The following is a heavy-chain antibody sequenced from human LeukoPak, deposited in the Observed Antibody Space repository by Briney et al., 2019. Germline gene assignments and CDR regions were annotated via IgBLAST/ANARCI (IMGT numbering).Heavy chain of an antibody. Sequence: GGSLRLSCAASGFTFSNYAMSWVRQAPGKGLEWVSGISGNGGRTYYADSVQGRFTISRDNSRNTLYLQMNSLRAEDTAVYYCARCLYYYGSGSYYVDYWGQGTLVTVSS. CDR3: ARCLYYYGSGSYYVDY. CDR2: ISGNGGRT. V-gene: IGHV3-23*01. D-gene: IGHD3-10*01. J-gene: IGHJ4*02. CDR1: GFTFSNYA.